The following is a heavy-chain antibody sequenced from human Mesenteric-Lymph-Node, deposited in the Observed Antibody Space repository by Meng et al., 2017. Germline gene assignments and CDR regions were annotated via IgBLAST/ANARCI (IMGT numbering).Heavy chain of an antibody. V-gene: IGHV1-69*13. D-gene: IGHD6-13*01. CDR1: GGTFSSYA. Sequence: SVKVSCKASGGTFSSYAISWVRQAPGQGLEWMGGIIPIFGTANYAQKFQGRVTITADESTSTAYMELSSLGSEDTAMYYCARLASSSSWYREYEYFQHWGQGTLVTVSS. CDR2: IIPIFGTA. CDR3: ARLASSSSWYREYEYFQH. J-gene: IGHJ1*01.